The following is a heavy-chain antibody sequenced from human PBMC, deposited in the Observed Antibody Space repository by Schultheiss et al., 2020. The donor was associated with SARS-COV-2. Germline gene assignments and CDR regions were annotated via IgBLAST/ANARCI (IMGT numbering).Heavy chain of an antibody. V-gene: IGHV4-59*08. CDR2: IYYSGST. CDR1: GGSISSYY. J-gene: IGHJ5*02. D-gene: IGHD3-3*01. Sequence: ETLSLTCTVSGGSISSYYWSWIRQPPGKGLEWIGYIYYSGSTNYNPSLKSRVTISANTSKNQFSLKLTSVTAADTAVYYCARSTGFLLWFDPWGQGTLVTVSS. CDR3: ARSTGFLLWFDP.